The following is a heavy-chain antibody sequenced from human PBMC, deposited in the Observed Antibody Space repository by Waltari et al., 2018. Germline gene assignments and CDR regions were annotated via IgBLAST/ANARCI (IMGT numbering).Heavy chain of an antibody. CDR3: AGQPWTLVMSEPLDY. J-gene: IGHJ4*02. Sequence: QVQLVESGGGVVQPGRSLRLSCAASGFTFSHYAIHWVRQAPGKGLEWVAIISYDGSNQFYADSVKGRFTLSRDNSRNTLYLQMNSLRAEDTADYYCAGQPWTLVMSEPLDYWGQGTLVTVSS. CDR1: GFTFSHYA. D-gene: IGHD2-21*01. CDR2: ISYDGSNQ. V-gene: IGHV3-30-3*01.